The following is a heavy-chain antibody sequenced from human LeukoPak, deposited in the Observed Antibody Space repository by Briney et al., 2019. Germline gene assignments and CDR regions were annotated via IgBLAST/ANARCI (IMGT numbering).Heavy chain of an antibody. CDR3: AELGITMIGGV. Sequence: PGGSLRLSCAAPGFTFSSYSMNWVRQAPGKGLEWVSYSSSSSSTIYYADSVKGRFTISRDNAKNSLYLQMNSLRAEDTAVYYCAELGITMIGGVWGKGTTVTISS. CDR2: SSSSSSTI. V-gene: IGHV3-48*04. D-gene: IGHD3-10*02. CDR1: GFTFSSYS. J-gene: IGHJ6*04.